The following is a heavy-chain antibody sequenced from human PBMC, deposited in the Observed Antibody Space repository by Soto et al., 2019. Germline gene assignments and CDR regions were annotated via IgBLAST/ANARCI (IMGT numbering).Heavy chain of an antibody. V-gene: IGHV4-34*01. CDR1: GGSFSGYY. CDR2: INHSGST. D-gene: IGHD3-3*01. CDR3: ARRSGDFWSGLFYYGMDV. Sequence: ASEPLSLTCAVYGGSFSGYYWSWIRQTPGKGLEWIGEINHSGSTNFNPSLKSRVTISVDTSKNQFSLKLSSVTAADTAVYYCARRSGDFWSGLFYYGMDVWGQGTTVTVSS. J-gene: IGHJ6*02.